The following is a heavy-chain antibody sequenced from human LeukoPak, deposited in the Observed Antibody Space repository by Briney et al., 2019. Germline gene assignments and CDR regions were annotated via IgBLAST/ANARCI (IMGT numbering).Heavy chain of an antibody. V-gene: IGHV1-2*02. CDR3: ARAKDDYVWGSYHP. J-gene: IGHJ5*02. D-gene: IGHD3-16*02. Sequence: ASVKVSCKASGYTFTGYYMHWVRQAPGQGLEWMGWINPNSGGTNYAQKFQGRVTMTRDTSISTAYMELSRLRSDDTAVYYCARAKDDYVWGSYHPWGQGTLVTVSS. CDR1: GYTFTGYY. CDR2: INPNSGGT.